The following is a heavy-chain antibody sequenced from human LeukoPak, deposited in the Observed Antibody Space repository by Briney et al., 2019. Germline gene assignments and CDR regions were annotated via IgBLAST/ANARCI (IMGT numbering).Heavy chain of an antibody. Sequence: PSETLSLTCTVSGGSISSYYWSWIRQPAGKGLEWIGRIYTSGSTNYNPSLKSRVTMSVDTSKNQFSLKLSSVTAADTAVYYCAREGYYDFWSGYYRPYYYYYMDVWGKGTTVTVSS. CDR3: AREGYYDFWSGYYRPYYYYYMDV. V-gene: IGHV4-4*07. CDR2: IYTSGST. J-gene: IGHJ6*03. D-gene: IGHD3-3*01. CDR1: GGSISSYY.